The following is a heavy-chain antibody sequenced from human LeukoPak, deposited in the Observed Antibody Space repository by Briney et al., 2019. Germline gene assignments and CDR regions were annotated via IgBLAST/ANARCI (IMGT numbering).Heavy chain of an antibody. CDR3: AKAAYCGGDCTNWFDP. J-gene: IGHJ5*02. Sequence: GGSLRLSCAASGFTFSSYAMSWVRQARGKGLEWVSAISGSGGSTYYADSVKGRFTISRDNSKNTLYLQMNSLRAEDTAVYYCAKAAYCGGDCTNWFDPWGQGTLVTVSS. CDR1: GFTFSSYA. CDR2: ISGSGGST. D-gene: IGHD2-21*02. V-gene: IGHV3-23*01.